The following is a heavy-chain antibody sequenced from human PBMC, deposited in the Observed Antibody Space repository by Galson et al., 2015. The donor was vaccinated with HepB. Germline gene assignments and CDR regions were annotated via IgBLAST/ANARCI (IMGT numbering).Heavy chain of an antibody. CDR2: INAGNGNT. D-gene: IGHD4-17*01. V-gene: IGHV1-3*01. Sequence: SVKVSCKASGYTFTSYAMHWVRQAPGQRLEWMGWINAGNGNTKYSQKFQGRVTITRDTSASTAYMELSSLRSEDTAVYYCAREPSDYGDYAEYFQHWGQGTLVTVSS. CDR1: GYTFTSYA. J-gene: IGHJ1*01. CDR3: AREPSDYGDYAEYFQH.